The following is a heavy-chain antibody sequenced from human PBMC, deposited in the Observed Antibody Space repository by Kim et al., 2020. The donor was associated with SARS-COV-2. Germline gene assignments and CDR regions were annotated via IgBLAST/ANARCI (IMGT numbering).Heavy chain of an antibody. Sequence: SVKVSCKASGGTFSSYAISWVRQAPGQGLEWMGGIIPIFGTANYAQKFQGRVTITADESTSTAYMELSSLRSEDTAVYYFARTGYSSSWQHYYYYGMDVWGQGTTVTVSS. V-gene: IGHV1-69*13. CDR1: GGTFSSYA. CDR3: ARTGYSSSWQHYYYYGMDV. J-gene: IGHJ6*02. D-gene: IGHD6-13*01. CDR2: IIPIFGTA.